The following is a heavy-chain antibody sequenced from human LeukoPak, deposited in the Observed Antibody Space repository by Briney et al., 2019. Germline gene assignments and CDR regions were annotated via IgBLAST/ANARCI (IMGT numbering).Heavy chain of an antibody. V-gene: IGHV3-30*18. CDR2: ISYDGSNK. D-gene: IGHD1-1*01. J-gene: IGHJ4*02. Sequence: GGSLRLSCAASGFTFSSYGMHWVRQAPGKGLEWVAVISYDGSNKYYADSVKGRFTISRDNSKNTLYLQMNSLRAEDTAVYCCAKDGKGIDYWGQGTLVTVSS. CDR3: AKDGKGIDY. CDR1: GFTFSSYG.